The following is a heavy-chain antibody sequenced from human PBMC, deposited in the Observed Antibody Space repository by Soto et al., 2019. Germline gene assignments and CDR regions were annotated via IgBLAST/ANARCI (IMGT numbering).Heavy chain of an antibody. Sequence: QVQLVESGGGVVQPGRSLRLSCAASGFTFSSYGMHWVRQAPGKGLEWVADISYDGSNKYYADSVKGGFTITRDNSKNTLYLQMNSLRAEDTAVYYCAKDLTVVVTALWFDPWGQGTLVTVSS. V-gene: IGHV3-30*18. CDR2: ISYDGSNK. CDR1: GFTFSSYG. CDR3: AKDLTVVVTALWFDP. J-gene: IGHJ5*02. D-gene: IGHD2-21*02.